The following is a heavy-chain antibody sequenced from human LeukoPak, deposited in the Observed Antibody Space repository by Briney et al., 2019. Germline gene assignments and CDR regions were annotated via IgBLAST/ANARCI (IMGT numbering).Heavy chain of an antibody. Sequence: ASVKVSCKASGGTFSSYAISWVRQAPGQGLEWMGRINPNSGGTNYAQKFQGRVTMTRDTSISTAYMELSRLRSDDTAVYYCASEPILLGAGYYYYYGMDVWGQGTTVTVSS. J-gene: IGHJ6*02. CDR3: ASEPILLGAGYYYYYGMDV. V-gene: IGHV1-2*06. CDR1: GGTFSSYA. CDR2: INPNSGGT. D-gene: IGHD1-26*01.